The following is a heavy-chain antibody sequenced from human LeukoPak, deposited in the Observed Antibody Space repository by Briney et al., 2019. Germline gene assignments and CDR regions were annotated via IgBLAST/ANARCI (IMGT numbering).Heavy chain of an antibody. CDR3: ARVGNYYDSSGLAFDI. J-gene: IGHJ3*02. Sequence: ASVKASCKASGYTFTSYGISWVRQAPGQGLEWMGWISAYNGNTNYAQKLQGRVTMTTDTSTSTAYMELRSLRSDDTAVYYCARVGNYYDSSGLAFDIWGQGTMVTVSS. CDR1: GYTFTSYG. D-gene: IGHD3-22*01. CDR2: ISAYNGNT. V-gene: IGHV1-18*01.